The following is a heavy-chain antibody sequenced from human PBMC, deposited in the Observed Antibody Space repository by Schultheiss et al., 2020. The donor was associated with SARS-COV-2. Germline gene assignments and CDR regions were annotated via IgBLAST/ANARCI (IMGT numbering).Heavy chain of an antibody. J-gene: IGHJ3*02. V-gene: IGHV1-46*01. D-gene: IGHD2-15*01. CDR1: GYTFTSYY. CDR2: INPSGGST. Sequence: ASVKVSCKASGYTFTSYYMHWVRQAPGQGLEWMGIINPSGGSTSYAQKFQGRVTMTRDTSTSTVYMELSSLRSEDTAVYYCARSRRDGVVVAAISAAVDAFEIWGQGRMVTVSS. CDR3: ARSRRDGVVVAAISAAVDAFEI.